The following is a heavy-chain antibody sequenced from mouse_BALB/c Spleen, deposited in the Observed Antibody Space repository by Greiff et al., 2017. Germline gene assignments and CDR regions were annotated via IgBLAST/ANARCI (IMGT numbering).Heavy chain of an antibody. Sequence: VQLVESGAELAKPGASVKMSCKASGYTFTSYWMHWVKQRPGQGLEWIGYINPSTGYTEYNQKFKDKATLTADKSSSTAYMQLSSLTSEDSAVYYCARDYYYGSFAYWGQGTLVTVSA. V-gene: IGHV1-7*01. CDR3: ARDYYYGSFAY. CDR2: INPSTGYT. D-gene: IGHD1-1*01. CDR1: GYTFTSYW. J-gene: IGHJ3*01.